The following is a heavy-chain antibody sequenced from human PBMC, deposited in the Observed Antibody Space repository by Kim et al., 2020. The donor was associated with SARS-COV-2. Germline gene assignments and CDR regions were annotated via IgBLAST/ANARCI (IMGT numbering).Heavy chain of an antibody. CDR2: ISSSSSYI. J-gene: IGHJ6*02. V-gene: IGHV3-21*01. D-gene: IGHD3-10*01. CDR3: ARVLLWFGESRYYYGMDV. Sequence: GGSLRLSCAASGFTFSSYSMNWVRQAPGKGLEWVSSISSSSSYIYYADSVTGRFTISRDNAKNSLYLQMNSLRAEDTAVYYCARVLLWFGESRYYYGMDVWGQGTTVTVSS. CDR1: GFTFSSYS.